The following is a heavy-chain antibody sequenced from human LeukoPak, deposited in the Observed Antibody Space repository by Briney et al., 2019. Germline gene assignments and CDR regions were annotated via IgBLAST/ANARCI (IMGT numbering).Heavy chain of an antibody. Sequence: SETLSLTRTVSGGSISSYSWSWIRQPPGKGLEWIGYIYYTGSTNYNPSLKSRVTISVDTSKNQFSLRLSSVTAADTAVYYCARVANNGYYFFDYWGQGTLVTVSS. CDR3: ARVANNGYYFFDY. J-gene: IGHJ4*02. D-gene: IGHD3-22*01. CDR1: GGSISSYS. V-gene: IGHV4-59*12. CDR2: IYYTGST.